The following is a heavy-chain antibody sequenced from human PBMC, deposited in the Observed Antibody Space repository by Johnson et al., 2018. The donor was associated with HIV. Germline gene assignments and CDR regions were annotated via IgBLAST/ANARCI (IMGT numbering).Heavy chain of an antibody. CDR2: ISYDGSNK. V-gene: IGHV3-30-3*01. CDR1: GFTFSSYA. J-gene: IGHJ3*02. Sequence: MQLVESGGGLVQPGGSLRLSCAASGFTFSSYAMHWVRQAPGKGLEWVAVISYDGSNKYYADSVKGRFTISRDNSKNTLYLQMNSLRAEDTAVYYCAREEGVGDDYGGKSAFDIWGQGTMVTVSS. D-gene: IGHD4-23*01. CDR3: AREEGVGDDYGGKSAFDI.